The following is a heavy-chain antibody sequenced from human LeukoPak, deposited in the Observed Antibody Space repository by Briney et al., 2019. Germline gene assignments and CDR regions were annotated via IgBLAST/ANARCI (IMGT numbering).Heavy chain of an antibody. V-gene: IGHV1-69*05. CDR3: NLGYYYDSSGYPGYYYYGMDV. Sequence: ASVKLSCKASGGTFSSYAISWVRQAPGQGLEWMGGIIPVFGTANSAQNPQGRVTITTDESTSTAYTELSSLRSEDTAVYYWNLGYYYDSSGYPGYYYYGMDVWGQGTTVTVSS. CDR1: GGTFSSYA. J-gene: IGHJ6*02. CDR2: IIPVFGTA. D-gene: IGHD3-22*01.